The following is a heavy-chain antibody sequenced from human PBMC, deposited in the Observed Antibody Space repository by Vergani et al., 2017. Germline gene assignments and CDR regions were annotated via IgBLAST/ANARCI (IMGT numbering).Heavy chain of an antibody. D-gene: IGHD2-15*01. CDR3: ASIRYCSGGSCYSRVDY. V-gene: IGHV4-34*01. CDR1: GFTFSSYA. J-gene: IGHJ4*02. Sequence: VQLLESGGGLVQPGGSLRLSCAASGFTFSSYAMSWVRQPPGKGLEWIGEINHSGSTNYNPSLKSRVTISVDTSKNQFSLKLSSVTAADTAVYYCASIRYCSGGSCYSRVDYWGQGTLVTVSS. CDR2: INHSGST.